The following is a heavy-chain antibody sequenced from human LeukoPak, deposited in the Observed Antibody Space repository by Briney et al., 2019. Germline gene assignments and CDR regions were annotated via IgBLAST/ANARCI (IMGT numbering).Heavy chain of an antibody. CDR3: ARDSITMVRGGGNY. CDR2: ISSSSSYI. CDR1: GFTFSSYS. D-gene: IGHD3-10*01. V-gene: IGHV3-21*01. J-gene: IGHJ4*02. Sequence: GGSLRLSCAASGFTFSSYSMNWVRQAPGKGLEWVSSISSSSSYIYYADSVKGRFTISRDNAKNSLYLQMNSLRAEDTAVYYCARDSITMVRGGGNYWGQGTLVTVSS.